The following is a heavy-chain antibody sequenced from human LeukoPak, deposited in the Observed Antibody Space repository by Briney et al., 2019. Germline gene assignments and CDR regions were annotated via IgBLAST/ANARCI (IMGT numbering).Heavy chain of an antibody. CDR2: ISGSGGST. CDR3: AELGITMIGGV. J-gene: IGHJ6*04. Sequence: GGSLRLSCVVSGFTFSSYGMTWVRQAPGKGLEWVSAISGSGGSTYYADSVKGRFTISRDNAKNSLYLQMNSLRAEDTAVYYCAELGITMIGGVWGKGTTVTISS. V-gene: IGHV3-23*01. CDR1: GFTFSSYG. D-gene: IGHD3-10*02.